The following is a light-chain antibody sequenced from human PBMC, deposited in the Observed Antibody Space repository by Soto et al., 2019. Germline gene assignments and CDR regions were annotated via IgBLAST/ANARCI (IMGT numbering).Light chain of an antibody. CDR2: GAS. V-gene: IGKV3-15*01. CDR3: QQYNNWPPWT. J-gene: IGKJ1*01. Sequence: ENVLTQSPGTLSLSPGERATLSCRASQSVSSNLAWYQQKPGQAPRLLIYGASTRATGIPARFSGSGSGTDFTLTISSLQSEDFAAYYCQQYNNWPPWTFGQGTKVDIK. CDR1: QSVSSN.